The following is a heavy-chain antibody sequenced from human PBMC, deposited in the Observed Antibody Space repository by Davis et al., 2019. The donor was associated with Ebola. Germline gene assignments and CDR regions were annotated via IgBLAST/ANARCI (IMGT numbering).Heavy chain of an antibody. CDR1: GGSFSGHY. V-gene: IGHV4-34*01. CDR3: ASLSSSWCFDY. CDR2: INHSGST. J-gene: IGHJ4*02. D-gene: IGHD6-13*01. Sequence: MPSETLSLTCAVYGGSFSGHYWSWIRQPPGKGLEWIGEINHSGSTNYNPSLKSRVTISVDKSKNQFSLKLSSVTAADTAVYYCASLSSSWCFDYWGQGTLVTVSS.